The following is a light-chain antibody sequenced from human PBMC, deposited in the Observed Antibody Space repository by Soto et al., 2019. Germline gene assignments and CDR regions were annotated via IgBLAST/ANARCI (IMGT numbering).Light chain of an antibody. CDR3: QQYGSSPGT. CDR2: GAS. V-gene: IGKV3-20*01. Sequence: EIVLTQSPGTLSLSPGERATLSCRASQSVTSGYLAWYQQQPNQAPRLLIYGASYRATGIPDRFSGGGSGTDFTLTISRLEPEDFAVYYCQQYGSSPGTFGGGTKVEIK. CDR1: QSVTSGY. J-gene: IGKJ4*01.